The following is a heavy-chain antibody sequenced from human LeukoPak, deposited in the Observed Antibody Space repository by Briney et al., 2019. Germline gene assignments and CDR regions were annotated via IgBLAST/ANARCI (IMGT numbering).Heavy chain of an antibody. CDR3: AKDVGKWESLHFFDY. Sequence: GGSLRLSCSASGFTFSTYWMSWVRQAPGKGLEWISGISGSGASTYYADSVKGRFTISRDDSRNTLYLQMNSLRGDDTAVYYCAKDVGKWESLHFFDYWGQGTLVTVSS. CDR2: ISGSGAST. J-gene: IGHJ4*02. V-gene: IGHV3-23*01. D-gene: IGHD1-26*01. CDR1: GFTFSTYW.